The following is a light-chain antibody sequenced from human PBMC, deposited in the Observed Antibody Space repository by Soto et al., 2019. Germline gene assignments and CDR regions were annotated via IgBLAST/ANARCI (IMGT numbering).Light chain of an antibody. J-gene: IGKJ4*01. Sequence: EIVLTQSPATLSLSPGERTTLPCRASQSVSSYLAWYQQKPGQAPSLLIYDASNRATGIPARFSGSGSGTDSSLTISSLEPEDFAVYYCQQRSNWPPLTFGGGTQVEIK. CDR2: DAS. CDR1: QSVSSY. V-gene: IGKV3-11*01. CDR3: QQRSNWPPLT.